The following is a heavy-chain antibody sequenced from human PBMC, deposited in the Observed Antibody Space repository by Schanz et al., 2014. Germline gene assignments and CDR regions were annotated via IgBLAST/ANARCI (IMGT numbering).Heavy chain of an antibody. CDR3: ARDHVATTDYDYFFYYLDV. CDR1: GGTFSTYT. Sequence: QVHLVQSGAEVKKPGSSVKVSCKASGGTFSTYTISWVRQAPGQGLEWLGRIIPILGIANYAQKFQGRVTITADKSTSTAYMELSSLKSEDTAVYYCARDHVATTDYDYFFYYLDVWATGITVIVSS. V-gene: IGHV1-69*08. J-gene: IGHJ6*03. CDR2: IIPILGIA. D-gene: IGHD1-1*01.